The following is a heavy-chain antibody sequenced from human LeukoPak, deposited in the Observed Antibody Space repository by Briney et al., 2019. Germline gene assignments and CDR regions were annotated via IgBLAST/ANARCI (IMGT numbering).Heavy chain of an antibody. Sequence: GGSLRLSCAASGFTFSSYWMSWVRQAPGKGLEWVANIKQDGSEKYYVDSVKGRFTISRDNAKNSLYLQMNSLRAEDTAVYYCARDRKEYYYDSSGYYKTYYYYYYMDVWGKGTTVTISS. CDR1: GFTFSSYW. CDR2: IKQDGSEK. J-gene: IGHJ6*03. D-gene: IGHD3-22*01. CDR3: ARDRKEYYYDSSGYYKTYYYYYYMDV. V-gene: IGHV3-7*01.